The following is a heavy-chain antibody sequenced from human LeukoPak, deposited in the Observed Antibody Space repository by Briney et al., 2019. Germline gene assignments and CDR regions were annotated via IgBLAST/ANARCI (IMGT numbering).Heavy chain of an antibody. J-gene: IGHJ5*02. CDR3: ARDAPRGWFDP. CDR2: IYYSGST. CDR1: GGSIGSGGYY. V-gene: IGHV4-31*03. D-gene: IGHD3-10*01. Sequence: KASETLSLTCTVSGGSIGSGGYYWSWTRQHPGKGLEWIGYIYYSGSTYYNPSLKSRVTISVDTSKNQFSLKLSSVTAADTAVYYCARDAPRGWFDPWGQGTLVTVSS.